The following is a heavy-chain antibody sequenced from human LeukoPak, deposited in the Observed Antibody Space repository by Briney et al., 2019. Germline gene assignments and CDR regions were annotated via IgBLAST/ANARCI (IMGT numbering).Heavy chain of an antibody. J-gene: IGHJ4*02. CDR1: GVSISSSDSY. CDR2: IYYSGNT. Sequence: SETLSLTCTVSGVSISSSDSYWGWIRQPPGKGLEWIGSIYYSGNTYYNASLKSQVSISIDTSKNQFSLRLTSVTAADTAVYHCARQTGSGLFILPGGQGTLVTVSS. D-gene: IGHD3/OR15-3a*01. V-gene: IGHV4-39*01. CDR3: ARQTGSGLFILP.